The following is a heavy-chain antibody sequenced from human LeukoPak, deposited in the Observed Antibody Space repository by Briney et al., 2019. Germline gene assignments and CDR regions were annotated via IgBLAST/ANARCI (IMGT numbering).Heavy chain of an antibody. J-gene: IGHJ4*02. CDR3: SRGSGWLSVY. D-gene: IGHD6-19*01. CDR1: GFTFGDYL. CDR2: ISGGTT. Sequence: PGGSLRLSCTASGFTFGDYLMGWFGQAQGKGLEWIGFISGGTTEYAASVKGRFTISRDDSTSIAYLQMNSLTTEDTAVYYCSRGSGWLSVYWGQGTLVTVSS. V-gene: IGHV3-49*03.